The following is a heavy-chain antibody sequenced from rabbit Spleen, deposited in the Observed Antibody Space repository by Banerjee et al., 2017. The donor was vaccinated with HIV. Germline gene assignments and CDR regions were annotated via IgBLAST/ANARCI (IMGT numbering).Heavy chain of an antibody. CDR2: IAGSSSDFT. D-gene: IGHD1-1*01. Sequence: QSLEESGGDLVKPGASLTLTCTASGFSFSSSDYMCWVRQAPGKGLEWISCIAGSSSDFTYSATWAKGRFTISRTSSTTVTLQMTSLTAADTATYFCARDLSGAVGWNFFLWGPGTLVTVS. J-gene: IGHJ6*01. CDR1: GFSFSSSDY. V-gene: IGHV1S40*01. CDR3: ARDLSGAVGWNFFL.